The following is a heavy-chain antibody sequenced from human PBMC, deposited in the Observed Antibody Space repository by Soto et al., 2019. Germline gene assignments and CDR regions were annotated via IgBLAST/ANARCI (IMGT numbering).Heavy chain of an antibody. CDR1: GFTFSSYG. CDR2: IWYDGSNK. V-gene: IGHV3-33*01. Sequence: GGSLRLSCAASGFTFSSYGMHWVRQAPGKGLGWVAVIWYDGSNKYYADSVKGRFTISRDNSKNTLYLQMNSLRAEDTAVYYCARDSLPVAGSLYYWGQGTLVTVSS. J-gene: IGHJ4*02. CDR3: ARDSLPVAGSLYY. D-gene: IGHD6-19*01.